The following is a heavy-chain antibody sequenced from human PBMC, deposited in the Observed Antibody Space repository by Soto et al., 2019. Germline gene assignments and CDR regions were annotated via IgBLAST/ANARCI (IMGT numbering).Heavy chain of an antibody. CDR2: ISAYNGNT. Sequence: APVKVSCKASGYTFTSYGISWVRQAPGQGLEWMGWISAYNGNTNYAQKLQGRVTMTTDTSTSTAYMELRSLRSEDKAVYYCARVIFGAVHTTFDYWGKGPLGPSPQ. CDR1: GYTFTSYG. J-gene: IGHJ4*02. V-gene: IGHV1-18*01. CDR3: ARVIFGAVHTTFDY. D-gene: IGHD3-3*01.